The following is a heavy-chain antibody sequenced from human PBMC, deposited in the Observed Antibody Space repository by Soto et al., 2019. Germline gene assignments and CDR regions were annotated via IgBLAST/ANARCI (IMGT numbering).Heavy chain of an antibody. CDR1: GYTFTSYD. CDR3: ARDPSPYYDTSTGYYAPAQWYFDL. J-gene: IGHJ2*01. CDR2: MNPNSGNT. V-gene: IGHV1-8*01. Sequence: GASVKVSCKASGYTFTSYDINWVRQATGQGLEWMGWMNPNSGNTGYAQKFQGRVTMTRNTSISTAYIELSSLRSEDTAVYYCARDPSPYYDTSTGYYAPAQWYFDLWGRGTLVTSPQ. D-gene: IGHD3-9*01.